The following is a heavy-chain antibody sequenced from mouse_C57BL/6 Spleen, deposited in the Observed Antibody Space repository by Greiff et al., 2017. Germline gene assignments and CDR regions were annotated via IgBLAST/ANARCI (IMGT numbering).Heavy chain of an antibody. CDR2: INPNYGTT. J-gene: IGHJ1*03. V-gene: IGHV1-39*01. Sequence: EVQLQESGPELVKPGASVKISCKASGYSFTDYNMNWVKQSSGKSLEWIGVINPNYGTTSYNQKFKGKATLTVDKSSSTAYMQLNSLTSEDSAVYYCARGVYYYGSSYGYFDVWGTGTTVTVSS. CDR3: ARGVYYYGSSYGYFDV. CDR1: GYSFTDYN. D-gene: IGHD1-1*01.